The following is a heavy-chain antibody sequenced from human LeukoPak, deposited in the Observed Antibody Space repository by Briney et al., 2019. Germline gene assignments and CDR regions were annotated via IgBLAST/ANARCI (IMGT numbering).Heavy chain of an antibody. CDR1: GFTFSGYS. Sequence: GGSLRLSCAASGFTFSGYSMNWVRQAPGKGLEWVSAMSGSGGTTYYADSVKGRFTISRDNSENTLYLQMNSLRAEDTAVYYCAKLLRFLEWVDYWGQGTLVTVSS. CDR2: MSGSGGTT. J-gene: IGHJ4*02. V-gene: IGHV3-23*01. CDR3: AKLLRFLEWVDY. D-gene: IGHD3-3*01.